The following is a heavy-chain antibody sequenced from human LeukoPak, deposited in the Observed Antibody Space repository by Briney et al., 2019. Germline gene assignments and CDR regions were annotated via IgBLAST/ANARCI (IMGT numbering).Heavy chain of an antibody. V-gene: IGHV4-39*01. D-gene: IGHD6-13*01. CDR2: IYYSGST. CDR3: ARHWGSSSPIDY. CDR1: GGSISSSSYY. Sequence: SETLSLTCTVSGGSISSSSYYWGWIRQPPGKGLEWIGSIYYSGSTYYNPSLKSRVTISVDTSKNQFSLKLSSVTAADTAVYYCARHWGSSSPIDYWGQGTLVTVSS. J-gene: IGHJ4*02.